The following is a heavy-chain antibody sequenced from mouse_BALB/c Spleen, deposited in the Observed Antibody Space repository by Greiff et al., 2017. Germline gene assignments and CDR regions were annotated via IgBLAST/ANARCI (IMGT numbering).Heavy chain of an antibody. CDR1: GFTFSSYT. CDR3: ARHPTMITTGYFDV. D-gene: IGHD2-4*01. Sequence: EVKVVESGGGLVQPGGSLKLSCAASGFTFSSYTMSWVRQTPEKRLEWVAYISNGGGSTYYPDTVKGRFTISRDNAKNTLYLQMSSLKSEDTAMYYCARHPTMITTGYFDVWGAGTTVTVSS. V-gene: IGHV5-12-2*01. J-gene: IGHJ1*01. CDR2: ISNGGGST.